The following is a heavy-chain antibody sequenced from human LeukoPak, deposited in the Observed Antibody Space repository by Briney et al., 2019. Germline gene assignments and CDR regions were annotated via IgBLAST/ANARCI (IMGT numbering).Heavy chain of an antibody. J-gene: IGHJ6*04. CDR1: GGTFSSYA. CDR2: IIPIFGTA. Sequence: SVKVSCKASGGTFSSYAISWVRQAPGQGLEWMGGIIPIFGTANYAQKFQGRVTITADKSTSTAYMELSSLRSEDTAVYYCARGAVVVPAAKREDYYYYYGMDVWGKGTTVIVSS. V-gene: IGHV1-69*06. D-gene: IGHD2-2*01. CDR3: ARGAVVVPAAKREDYYYYYGMDV.